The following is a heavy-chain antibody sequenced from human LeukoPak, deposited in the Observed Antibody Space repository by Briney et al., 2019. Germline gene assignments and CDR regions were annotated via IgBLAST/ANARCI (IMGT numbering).Heavy chain of an antibody. J-gene: IGHJ4*02. CDR2: IRYDGSNK. CDR1: GFTFSSYG. D-gene: IGHD3-22*01. CDR3: AKAEGPNYYGSSAFNY. V-gene: IGHV3-30*02. Sequence: GGSLRLSCAASGFTFSSYGMHWVRQAPGKGLEWVAFIRYDGSNKYYADSVKGRFTISRDNSKNTLYLQMNSLRAEDTAVYYCAKAEGPNYYGSSAFNYWGQGTLVTVSS.